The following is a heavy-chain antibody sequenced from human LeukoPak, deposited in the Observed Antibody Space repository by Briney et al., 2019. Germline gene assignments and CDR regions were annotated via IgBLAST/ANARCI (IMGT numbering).Heavy chain of an antibody. CDR3: ARDKSSGGLLVTDY. Sequence: ASVKVSCKASGYTFTSYGISWVRQAPGQGLEWMGWINTYNGNTNYAQKLQGRVTMTTDTSTTTAYVELRSLSSDDTALYYCARDKSSGGLLVTDYGGQGTLVTVSS. CDR2: INTYNGNT. V-gene: IGHV1-18*01. D-gene: IGHD3-9*01. CDR1: GYTFTSYG. J-gene: IGHJ4*02.